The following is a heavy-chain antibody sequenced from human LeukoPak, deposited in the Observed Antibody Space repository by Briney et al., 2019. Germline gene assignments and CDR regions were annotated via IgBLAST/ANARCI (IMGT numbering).Heavy chain of an antibody. D-gene: IGHD5-12*01. J-gene: IGHJ4*02. CDR2: IYSGGST. CDR1: GFTVSSNY. CDR3: AIIVATTPEYYFDY. Sequence: GGSLRLSCAASGFTVSSNYMSWVRQAPGKGLEWVSVIYSGGSTYYADSVKGRFTISRDNSKNTLYLQMNSLRAEDTAVYYCAIIVATTPEYYFDYWGQGTLVTVSS. V-gene: IGHV3-53*01.